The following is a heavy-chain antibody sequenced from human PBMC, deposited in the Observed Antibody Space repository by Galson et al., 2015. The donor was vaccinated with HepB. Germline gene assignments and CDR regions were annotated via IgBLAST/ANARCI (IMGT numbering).Heavy chain of an antibody. CDR2: ISSSSSYT. Sequence: SLRLSCAASGFTFSDYYMSWIRQAPGKGLEWVSYISSSSSYTNYADSVKGRFTISRDNAKNSLYLQMNSLRAEDTAVYYCARSAEPRTDIVVVVATPDYFDYWGQGTLVTVSS. J-gene: IGHJ4*02. CDR3: ARSAEPRTDIVVVVATPDYFDY. D-gene: IGHD2-15*01. V-gene: IGHV3-11*06. CDR1: GFTFSDYY.